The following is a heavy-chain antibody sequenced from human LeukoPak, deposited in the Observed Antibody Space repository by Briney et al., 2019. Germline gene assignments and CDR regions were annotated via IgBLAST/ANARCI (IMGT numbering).Heavy chain of an antibody. V-gene: IGHV4-31*03. J-gene: IGHJ4*02. CDR1: GGSISSGGYY. D-gene: IGHD3-10*01. CDR2: IYYSGST. CDR3: ARGMGSLSYYGSGSLNLDY. Sequence: PSETLSLTCTVSGGSISSGGYYWSWIRQHPGKGLEWIGYIYYSGSTYYNPSLKSRVTISVDTSKNQFSLKLSSVTAADTAVYYCARGMGSLSYYGSGSLNLDYWGQGTLVTVSS.